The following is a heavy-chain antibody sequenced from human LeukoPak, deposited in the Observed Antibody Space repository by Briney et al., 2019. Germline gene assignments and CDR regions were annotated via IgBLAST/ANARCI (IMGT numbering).Heavy chain of an antibody. V-gene: IGHV3-21*01. Sequence: GGSLRLSCAASAFTFSTYSMNWVRQAPGKGLEWVSSISSNSSYISYADSVKGRFTISRDNAKNSLYLQMNSLRAEDTAVYYCARVSDPRGVRGVNYYYYGMDVWGQGTTVTVSS. D-gene: IGHD3-10*01. CDR1: AFTFSTYS. CDR2: ISSNSSYI. CDR3: ARVSDPRGVRGVNYYYYGMDV. J-gene: IGHJ6*02.